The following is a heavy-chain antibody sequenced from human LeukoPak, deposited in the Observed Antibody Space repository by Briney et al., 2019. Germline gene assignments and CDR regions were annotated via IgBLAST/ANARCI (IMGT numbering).Heavy chain of an antibody. V-gene: IGHV4-30-2*01. D-gene: IGHD3-10*01. Sequence: SQTLSLTCAVSGGSISSGGYSWSWIRQPPGKGLEWIGYIYHSGSTYYNPSLKSRVTISVDRSKNQFSLKLSSVTAADTAVYYCAREKGTITMVRGNWFDPWGQGTLVTVSS. CDR1: GGSISSGGYS. CDR2: IYHSGST. J-gene: IGHJ5*02. CDR3: AREKGTITMVRGNWFDP.